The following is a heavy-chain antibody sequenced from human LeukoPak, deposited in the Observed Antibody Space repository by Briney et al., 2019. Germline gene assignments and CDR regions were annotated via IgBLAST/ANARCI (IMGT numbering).Heavy chain of an antibody. Sequence: SVTVSCKASGGTFSSSTISWVRQAPGQGLEWMGGITPIFGTPNYAQKFQGRVTITAVESMSTAYMELSSLRSEDTAVYYCARGWLAETTVVTPYNYWGQGTLVTVSS. CDR3: ARGWLAETTVVTPYNY. D-gene: IGHD2-21*02. V-gene: IGHV1-69*13. CDR2: ITPIFGTP. CDR1: GGTFSSST. J-gene: IGHJ4*02.